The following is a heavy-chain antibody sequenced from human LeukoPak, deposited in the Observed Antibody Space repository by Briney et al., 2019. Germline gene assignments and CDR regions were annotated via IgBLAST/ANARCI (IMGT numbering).Heavy chain of an antibody. V-gene: IGHV1-8*01. D-gene: IGHD2-15*01. Sequence: ASVKVSCKASGYTFTNYDINWVRQATGQGPEWMGWMNPKSGNTGYAQKFQGRVTMTRNTSISIAYMELSSLRSDDTAVYYCASDQDIVVVVAALRQREMGGFDPWGQGTLVTVSS. CDR3: ASDQDIVVVVAALRQREMGGFDP. CDR2: MNPKSGNT. J-gene: IGHJ5*02. CDR1: GYTFTNYD.